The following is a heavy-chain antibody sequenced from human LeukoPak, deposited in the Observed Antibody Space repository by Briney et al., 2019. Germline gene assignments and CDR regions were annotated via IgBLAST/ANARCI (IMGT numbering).Heavy chain of an antibody. CDR2: ISAYNGNT. J-gene: IGHJ6*03. Sequence: ASVKVSCKASGDTFTGYYIHWVRQAPGQGLEWMGWISAYNGNTNYAQKLQGRVTMTTDTSTSTAYMELRSLRSDDTAVYYCARELLFRYYYYMDVWGKGTTVTISS. D-gene: IGHD2-21*02. CDR3: ARELLFRYYYYMDV. CDR1: GDTFTGYY. V-gene: IGHV1-18*04.